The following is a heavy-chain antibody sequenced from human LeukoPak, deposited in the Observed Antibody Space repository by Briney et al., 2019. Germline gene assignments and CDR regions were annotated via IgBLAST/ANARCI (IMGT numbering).Heavy chain of an antibody. Sequence: GGSLRLSCAASGFTFTNYGMHWVRQAIGKGLEWVSGIGTAGDTYYPGSVKGRFTISRENAKNSMYLQMNSLRAGDTAVYYCARGVSSGWYSGYWGQGTLVTVSS. V-gene: IGHV3-13*01. J-gene: IGHJ4*02. D-gene: IGHD6-19*01. CDR2: IGTAGDT. CDR3: ARGVSSGWYSGY. CDR1: GFTFTNYG.